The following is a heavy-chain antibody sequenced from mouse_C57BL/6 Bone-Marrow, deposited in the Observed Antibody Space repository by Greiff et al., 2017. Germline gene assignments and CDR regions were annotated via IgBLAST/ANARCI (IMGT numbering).Heavy chain of an antibody. D-gene: IGHD4-1*01. CDR3: ERSKLGPLFAY. Sequence: QVQLQQSGAELARPGASVKLSCKASGYTFTSYGIRWVKQRTGQGLEWIGEIYPRSGNTYYNEKFKGKATLTEDKSSSTAYMELRSVTSVDSAVYFCERSKLGPLFAYWGQGTLVTVSA. CDR2: IYPRSGNT. CDR1: GYTFTSYG. J-gene: IGHJ3*01. V-gene: IGHV1-81*01.